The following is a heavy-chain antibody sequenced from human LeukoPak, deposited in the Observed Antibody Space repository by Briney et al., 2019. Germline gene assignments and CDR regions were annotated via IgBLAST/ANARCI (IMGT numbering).Heavy chain of an antibody. CDR1: GYMFAKYD. CDR2: ISAYNGNT. D-gene: IGHD2-2*01. V-gene: IGHV1-18*01. CDR3: ARFTPRLTREKFDY. Sequence: ASVKVSCKTSGYMFAKYDINWVRQAPGQRLEWMGWISAYNGNTNYAQKLQGRVTMTTDTSTSTAYMELRSLRSDDTAVYYCARFTPRLTREKFDYWGQGTLVTVSS. J-gene: IGHJ4*02.